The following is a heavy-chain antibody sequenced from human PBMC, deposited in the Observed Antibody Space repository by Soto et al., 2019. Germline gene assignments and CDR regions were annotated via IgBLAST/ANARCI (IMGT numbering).Heavy chain of an antibody. D-gene: IGHD6-6*01. CDR1: GGSFSGYY. V-gene: IGHV4-34*01. J-gene: IGHJ4*02. Sequence: QVQLQQWGAGLLKPSETLSLTCAVYGGSFSGYYWSWIRHPPGKGLEWIGEINHSGSTNYNTSLKSRVTITVDTSKNQLSLKLSSVTAAYTAVYYCARDSSSRSIDYWGQGTLVTVSS. CDR2: INHSGST. CDR3: ARDSSSRSIDY.